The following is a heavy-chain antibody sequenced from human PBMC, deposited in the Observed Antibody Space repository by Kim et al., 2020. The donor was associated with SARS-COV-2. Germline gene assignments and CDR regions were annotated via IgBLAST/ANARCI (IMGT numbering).Heavy chain of an antibody. Sequence: GGSLRLSCTASEFTFSSYAMSWVRQAPGKGLEWVWIISGSAGSTYYADSVKGRFTISRDNSNNTLYLQMDSLRAEDTAIYDCAKEGLASFWYFDLWGRGTLVTVSS. J-gene: IGHJ2*01. D-gene: IGHD2-15*01. CDR1: EFTFSSYA. CDR2: ISGSAGST. CDR3: AKEGLASFWYFDL. V-gene: IGHV3-23*01.